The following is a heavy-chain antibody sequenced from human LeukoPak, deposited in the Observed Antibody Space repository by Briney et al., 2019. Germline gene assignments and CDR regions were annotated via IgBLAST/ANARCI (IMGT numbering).Heavy chain of an antibody. Sequence: GGSLRLSCAASGFTFCSYSMNWVRQAPGKGLEWVSYISSSSSTIYYADSVKGRFTISRDNAKNSLYLQMNSLRDEDTAVYYCARDDGYCGGDCYHGAFDIWGQGTMVTVSS. V-gene: IGHV3-48*02. CDR1: GFTFCSYS. CDR3: ARDDGYCGGDCYHGAFDI. J-gene: IGHJ3*02. CDR2: ISSSSSTI. D-gene: IGHD2-21*02.